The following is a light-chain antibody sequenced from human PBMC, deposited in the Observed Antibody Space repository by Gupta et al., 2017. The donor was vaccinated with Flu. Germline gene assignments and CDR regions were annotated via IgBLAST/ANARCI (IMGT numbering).Light chain of an antibody. J-gene: IGLJ2*01. CDR1: NIGNKV. CDR2: DDS. CDR3: QVWDSSSDFVA. Sequence: GGNNIGNKVLSWYQQRPGQAPVLVVSDDSVRPSGIPERFSGSNSETTATLTISRVEAGDEAAYYCQVWDSSSDFVAFGGGTELTVL. V-gene: IGLV3-21*02.